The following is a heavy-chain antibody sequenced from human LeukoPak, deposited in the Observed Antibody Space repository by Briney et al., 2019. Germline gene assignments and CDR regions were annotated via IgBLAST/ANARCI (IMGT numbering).Heavy chain of an antibody. CDR3: ARVGDHFHWYLDL. D-gene: IGHD3-10*01. J-gene: IGHJ2*01. CDR1: GFTVSTNY. V-gene: IGHV3-53*01. Sequence: PGGSLRLSCAASGFTVSTNYMNWVSQAPGKGLEWVSILYSGSDTYYADSVKGRFTISRDSSKNILSLQMNNLRAEDTAVYYCARVGDHFHWYLDLWGRGTLVTVSS. CDR2: LYSGSDT.